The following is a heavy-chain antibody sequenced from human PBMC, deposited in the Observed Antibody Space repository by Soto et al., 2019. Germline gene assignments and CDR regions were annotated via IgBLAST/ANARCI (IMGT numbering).Heavy chain of an antibody. J-gene: IGHJ6*03. CDR1: GGTFSSYT. V-gene: IGHV1-69*02. CDR3: ARAKTDGYYYYYMDV. CDR2: IIPILGIA. Sequence: ASVKVPCKASGGTFSSYTISWVRQAPGQGLEWMGRIIPILGIANYAQKFQGRVTITADKSTSTAYMELSSLRSEDTAVYYCARAKTDGYYYYYMDVWGKGTTVTVSS.